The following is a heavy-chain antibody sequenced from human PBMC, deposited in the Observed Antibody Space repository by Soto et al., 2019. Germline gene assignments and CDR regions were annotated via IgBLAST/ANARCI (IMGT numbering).Heavy chain of an antibody. CDR3: ARAPLAGGSFDY. V-gene: IGHV3-53*01. CDR2: IYSGGST. CDR1: GFTVSSNY. J-gene: IGHJ4*02. Sequence: VGSLRLSCAASGFTVSSNYMSWVRQAPGKGLEWVSVIYSGGSTYYADSVKGRFTISRDNSKNTLYLQMNSLRAEDTAVYYCARAPLAGGSFDYWGQGTLVTVSS. D-gene: IGHD2-8*02.